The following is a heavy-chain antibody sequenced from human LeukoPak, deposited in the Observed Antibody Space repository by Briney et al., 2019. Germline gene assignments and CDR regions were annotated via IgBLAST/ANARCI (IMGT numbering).Heavy chain of an antibody. CDR2: IGSSGDST. J-gene: IGHJ5*02. D-gene: IGHD6-13*01. CDR3: AKDRYSCSSGIWFDP. V-gene: IGHV3-23*01. CDR1: GFTFSSYA. Sequence: GGSLRLSCAASGFTFSSYAMSWVRQAPGKGLEWVSAIGSSGDSTYYADSVKGRFTISRDNSKNTLYLQMNSLRAEDTAIYYCAKDRYSCSSGIWFDPWGQGTLVTVSS.